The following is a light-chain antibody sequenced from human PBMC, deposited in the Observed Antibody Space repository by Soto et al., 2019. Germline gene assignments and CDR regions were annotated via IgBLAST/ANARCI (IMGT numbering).Light chain of an antibody. CDR1: SSDVGGYDY. Sequence: QSALTQPASVSGSPGQSVTISCTGASSDVGGYDYVSWYQQHPGTAPKLILYEVNNRPSGVSNRFSGSKSGNTASLIISGLQTEDGANYYCSAYTTSNTLIFGTGTKVTVL. CDR2: EVN. CDR3: SAYTTSNTLI. V-gene: IGLV2-14*01. J-gene: IGLJ1*01.